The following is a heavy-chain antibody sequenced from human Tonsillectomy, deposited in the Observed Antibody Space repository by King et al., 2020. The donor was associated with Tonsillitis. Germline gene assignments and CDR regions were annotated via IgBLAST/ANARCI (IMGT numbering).Heavy chain of an antibody. Sequence: GQLVQSGAEVKKPGASVKVSCKASGYTFTNYGISWVRQAPGQGLEWMGWISAYNGNTDYAQKFQGRVTMTTDTSTSTAYMELRSLRSDDTAVYYCARDWQQWLVLGEGGCIDYWGQGTLVTVSS. CDR2: ISAYNGNT. D-gene: IGHD6-19*01. CDR3: ARDWQQWLVLGEGGCIDY. CDR1: GYTFTNYG. J-gene: IGHJ4*02. V-gene: IGHV1-18*01.